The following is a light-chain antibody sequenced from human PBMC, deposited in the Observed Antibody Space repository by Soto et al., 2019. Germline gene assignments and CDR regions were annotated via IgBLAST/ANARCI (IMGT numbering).Light chain of an antibody. CDR3: QQKGSSPLT. Sequence: DIQITQSPCTLAASVAYRVTITCRASQSISSWLAWYQQKPGKAPKLLIHDASSLESGVPSRFSGSGSGTDFTLTISRLETEDFAVYYCQQKGSSPLTFGGGTKVDIK. CDR2: DAS. J-gene: IGKJ4*01. V-gene: IGKV1-5*01. CDR1: QSISSW.